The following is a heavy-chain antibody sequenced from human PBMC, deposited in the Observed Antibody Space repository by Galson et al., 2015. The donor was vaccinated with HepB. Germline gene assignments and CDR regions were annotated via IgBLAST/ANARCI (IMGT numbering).Heavy chain of an antibody. Sequence: SLRLSCAASGFTFSSYGMHWVRQAPGKGLEWVAVISYDGSNKYYADSVKGRFTISRDNSKNTRYLQMNSLRAEDTAVYYCAKDLAYRDGYNFGYWGQGTLVTVSS. CDR3: AKDLAYRDGYNFGY. V-gene: IGHV3-30*18. CDR2: ISYDGSNK. J-gene: IGHJ4*02. D-gene: IGHD5-24*01. CDR1: GFTFSSYG.